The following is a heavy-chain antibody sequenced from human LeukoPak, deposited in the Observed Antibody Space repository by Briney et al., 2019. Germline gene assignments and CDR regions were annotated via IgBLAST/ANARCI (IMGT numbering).Heavy chain of an antibody. Sequence: GGSLRLSCAASGFTFSSYWMHWVRQAPGKGLVWVSRINSDGSSTSYADSVKGRFTISRDNAKNTLHLQMDSLRAEDTAVYYCAREVYDYVWGILGYWGQGTLVTVSS. D-gene: IGHD3-16*01. V-gene: IGHV3-74*01. CDR2: INSDGSST. J-gene: IGHJ4*02. CDR1: GFTFSSYW. CDR3: AREVYDYVWGILGY.